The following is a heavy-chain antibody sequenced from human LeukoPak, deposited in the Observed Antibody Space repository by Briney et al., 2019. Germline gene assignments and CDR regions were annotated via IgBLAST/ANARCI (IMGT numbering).Heavy chain of an antibody. J-gene: IGHJ3*02. D-gene: IGHD1-26*01. CDR2: IKQDGSEK. CDR1: GFTFSSYW. Sequence: GGSLRLSCAASGFTFSSYWMTWVRQAPGKGLEWVANIKQDGSEKYYVDSVKGRFTISRDNAKNSLYLQMNSLRAEDTAVYYCAKDTRKWETLYPPADAFDIWGQGTMVTVSS. CDR3: AKDTRKWETLYPPADAFDI. V-gene: IGHV3-7*01.